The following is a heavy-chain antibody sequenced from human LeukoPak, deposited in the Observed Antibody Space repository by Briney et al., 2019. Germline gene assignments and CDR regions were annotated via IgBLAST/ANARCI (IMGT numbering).Heavy chain of an antibody. V-gene: IGHV3-23*01. D-gene: IGHD3-10*01. CDR3: TERGAGSYYYYYMDV. CDR2: ISGSGGSS. CDR1: GFNFSSHW. J-gene: IGHJ6*03. Sequence: GGSLRLSCAASGFNFSSHWMSWDRRAPGKGLEWVSAISGSGGSSYYADSVKGRFTISRDNSKNTLYLQMSSLRGEDTAVYYCTERGAGSYYYYYMDVWGKGTTVTVSS.